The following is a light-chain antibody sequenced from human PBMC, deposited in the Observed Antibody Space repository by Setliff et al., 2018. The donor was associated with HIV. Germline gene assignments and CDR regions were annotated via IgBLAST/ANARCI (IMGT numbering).Light chain of an antibody. Sequence: SCTGTSSDVGGYNFVSWYQQRPGKAPKLMIYDVTKRPSGVPDRFSGSKSGNTASLTISGLQAEDEADYYCCSYAGSHTFVFGTGTKVTVL. CDR2: DVT. CDR1: SSDVGGYNF. CDR3: CSYAGSHTFV. V-gene: IGLV2-11*01. J-gene: IGLJ1*01.